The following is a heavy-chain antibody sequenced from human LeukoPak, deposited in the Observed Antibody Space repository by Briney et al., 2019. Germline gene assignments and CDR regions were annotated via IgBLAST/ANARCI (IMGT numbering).Heavy chain of an antibody. D-gene: IGHD3-10*01. CDR1: GFTFSSYW. CDR3: ARDPLNTYYYGSGSYSPFFDY. Sequence: GGSLRLSCAASGFTFSSYWMSWVRQAPGKGLEWVANIKQDGSEKYYVDSVKGRFTISRDNAKNSLYLQMNSLRAEDTAVYYCARDPLNTYYYGSGSYSPFFDYWGQGTLVTVSS. J-gene: IGHJ4*02. V-gene: IGHV3-7*01. CDR2: IKQDGSEK.